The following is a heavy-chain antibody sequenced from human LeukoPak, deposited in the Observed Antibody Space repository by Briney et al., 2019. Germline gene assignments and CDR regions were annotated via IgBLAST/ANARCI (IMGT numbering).Heavy chain of an antibody. Sequence: PGGSLRLSCAASGFTISSYWMHWVRQAPGKGLVWVSRIKYDGSSTSYADSVRGRFTISRDTAKNTLYLQMNSLRDEDTGVYYCARSDWLHPWGQGTLVTVSS. V-gene: IGHV3-74*01. CDR1: GFTISSYW. CDR2: IKYDGSST. CDR3: ARSDWLHP. J-gene: IGHJ5*02.